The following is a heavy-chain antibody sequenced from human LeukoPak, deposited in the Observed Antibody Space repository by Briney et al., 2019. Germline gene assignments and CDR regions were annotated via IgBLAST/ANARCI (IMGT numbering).Heavy chain of an antibody. CDR1: GGSISSGDYY. J-gene: IGHJ4*02. V-gene: IGHV4-30-4*01. CDR2: VHHSGST. D-gene: IGHD3-22*01. Sequence: SQTLSLTCTVSGGSISSGDYYWSWIRQPPGKGLEWIGYVHHSGSTNHNPSLKGRVTMSVDTSKNKFSLRLTSVTAADTAVYFCARETRDYYDKSNYPVTNLDYWGRGMLVTVSS. CDR3: ARETRDYYDKSNYPVTNLDY.